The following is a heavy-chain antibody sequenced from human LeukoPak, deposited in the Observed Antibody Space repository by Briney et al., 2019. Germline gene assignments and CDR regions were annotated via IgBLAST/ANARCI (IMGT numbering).Heavy chain of an antibody. J-gene: IGHJ6*02. Sequence: PGGSLRLSCAASGFTFSSYWMSWVRQAPGKGLEWVANIKQDGSEKYYVDSVKGRFTISRDNAKNSLYLQMNSLRAEDTAVYYCAKAGYDSSGYYGYYYYYGMDVWGQGTTVTVSS. CDR2: IKQDGSEK. V-gene: IGHV3-7*01. CDR1: GFTFSSYW. CDR3: AKAGYDSSGYYGYYYYYGMDV. D-gene: IGHD3-22*01.